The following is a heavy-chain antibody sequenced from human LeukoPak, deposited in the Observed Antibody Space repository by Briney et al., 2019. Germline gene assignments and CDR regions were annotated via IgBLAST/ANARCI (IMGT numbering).Heavy chain of an antibody. J-gene: IGHJ4*02. Sequence: AETLSLICTVSGGSISSSNYYWGWIRQPPGEGLEWIGYIYYSGSTYYNPSLKSRVTMSVDTSKNQFSLKLSSVTAADTAVYYCARYYSGSYGFDYWGQGTVVRLSS. CDR2: IYYSGST. D-gene: IGHD1-26*01. CDR3: ARYYSGSYGFDY. CDR1: GGSISSSNYY. V-gene: IGHV4-39*01.